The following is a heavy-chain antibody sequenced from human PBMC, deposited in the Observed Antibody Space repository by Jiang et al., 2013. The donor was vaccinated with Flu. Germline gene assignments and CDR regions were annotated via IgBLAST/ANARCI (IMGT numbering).Heavy chain of an antibody. J-gene: IGHJ4*02. CDR3: AHRRARPSGYAILSFDY. D-gene: IGHD5-12*01. V-gene: IGHV2-70*12. Sequence: PPGKALEWLARIDWDDDKFYSTSLKTRLTISKDTSKNQVVLTMTNMDPVDTATYYCAHRRARPSGYAILSFDYWGPGNPGRRLL. CDR2: IDWDDDK.